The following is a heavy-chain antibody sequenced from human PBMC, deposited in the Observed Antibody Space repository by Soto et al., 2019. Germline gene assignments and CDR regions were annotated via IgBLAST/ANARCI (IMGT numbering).Heavy chain of an antibody. J-gene: IGHJ4*02. D-gene: IGHD3-9*01. CDR2: ISAYNGNT. CDR3: ARPQKEILTDSNTNYFDS. V-gene: IGHV1-18*01. CDR1: GYTFTNYG. Sequence: QVQLVQSGAEVKKPGASVKVSCKAPGYTFTNYGLTWVRQAPGQGPEWVGWISAYNGNTHYAQKLQGRVAMTTDTPTSTASMELRTLSYDDSAVYYCARPQKEILTDSNTNYFDSWGQGTPVTVSS.